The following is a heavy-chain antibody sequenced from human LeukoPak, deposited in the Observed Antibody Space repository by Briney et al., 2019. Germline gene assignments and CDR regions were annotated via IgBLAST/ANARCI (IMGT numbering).Heavy chain of an antibody. D-gene: IGHD3-22*01. CDR1: GFTFSSYG. J-gene: IGHJ4*02. CDR3: AKGLYYYDSSGYSR. V-gene: IGHV3-30*18. Sequence: SGGSLRLSCAASGFTFSSYGMHWVRQAPGKGLEWVAVISYDGSNKYYADSVKGRFTISRDNSKNTLYLQMNSLRAEDTAVYYCAKGLYYYDSSGYSRWGQGTLVTVSS. CDR2: ISYDGSNK.